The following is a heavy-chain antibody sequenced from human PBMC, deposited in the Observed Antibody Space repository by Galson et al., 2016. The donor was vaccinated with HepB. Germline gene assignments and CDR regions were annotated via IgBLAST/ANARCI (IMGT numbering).Heavy chain of an antibody. J-gene: IGHJ4*02. CDR2: MSDSDDI. Sequence: SLRLSCAASGFTFSGYAMAWVRQAPGKGLEWVSGMSDSDDIYYAPTVKGRFTISRDNSKNTVYLQLTSLRAEDTAMYYCAKDLGLSYWFFDYWGRGTQVTVSS. D-gene: IGHD1-26*01. CDR1: GFTFSGYA. V-gene: IGHV3-23*01. CDR3: AKDLGLSYWFFDY.